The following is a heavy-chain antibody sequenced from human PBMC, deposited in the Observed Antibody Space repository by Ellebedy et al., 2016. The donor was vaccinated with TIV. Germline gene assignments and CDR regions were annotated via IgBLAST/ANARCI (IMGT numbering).Heavy chain of an antibody. CDR1: GGSISSSSHY. CDR2: IFETGST. CDR3: ARRRLAAAADF. Sequence: MPSETLSLTCTVSGGSISSSSHYWGWIRQPPGKGLEWVGSIFETGSTYYNPSLRSRVTISVDTSKNQFSLKLSSVTAADTAVYYCARRRLAAAADFWGQGTLVTVSS. D-gene: IGHD6-13*01. V-gene: IGHV4-39*01. J-gene: IGHJ4*02.